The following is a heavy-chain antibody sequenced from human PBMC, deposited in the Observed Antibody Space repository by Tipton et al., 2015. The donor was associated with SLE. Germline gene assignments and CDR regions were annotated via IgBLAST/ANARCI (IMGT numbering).Heavy chain of an antibody. CDR1: GGSISSSNW. Sequence: TLSLTCAVSGGSISSSNWWSWVRQPPGKGLEWIGEINHSGSTNYNPSLKSRVTISVDTSKNQFSLKLSSVTAADTAVYYCAREDGIAAAGDYWGQGTLVTVSS. D-gene: IGHD6-13*01. CDR2: INHSGST. J-gene: IGHJ4*02. V-gene: IGHV4-4*02. CDR3: AREDGIAAAGDY.